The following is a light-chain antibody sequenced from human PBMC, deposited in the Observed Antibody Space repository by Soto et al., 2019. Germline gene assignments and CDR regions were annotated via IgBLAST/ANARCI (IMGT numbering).Light chain of an antibody. J-gene: IGKJ4*01. CDR2: DAS. Sequence: EIVLTQSPATLSLSPGERATLSCRASQSVSSYLAWYQQKPCQAPRLLIYDASNRATGIPARFSGSGSGTDFTLTISRLEPEDFAVYDCQQRSNWPPLTFGGGTKVEIK. V-gene: IGKV3-11*01. CDR1: QSVSSY. CDR3: QQRSNWPPLT.